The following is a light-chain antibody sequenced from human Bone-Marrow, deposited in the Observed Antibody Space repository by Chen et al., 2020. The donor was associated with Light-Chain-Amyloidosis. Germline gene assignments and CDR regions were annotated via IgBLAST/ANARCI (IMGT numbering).Light chain of an antibody. Sequence: SYVLTQQSSVSAAPGQTATIPCGGNNIGSTSVHWYQQTPAQAPLLVVYDDSDRPSGIPVRLSGSNSGNTATLTISRVEAGDEADYYCQVWDRSSDRPVFGGGTKLTVL. CDR1: NIGSTS. CDR3: QVWDRSSDRPV. V-gene: IGLV3-21*02. CDR2: DDS. J-gene: IGLJ3*02.